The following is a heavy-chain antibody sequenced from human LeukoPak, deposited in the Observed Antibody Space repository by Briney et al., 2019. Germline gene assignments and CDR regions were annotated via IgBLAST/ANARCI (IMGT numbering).Heavy chain of an antibody. CDR1: GYTFTNYY. J-gene: IGHJ6*02. CDR3: ALAARYYYYTMDV. V-gene: IGHV1-46*01. D-gene: IGHD6-6*01. CDR2: INPSGGST. Sequence: ASVKVSCKASGYTFTNYYMHWVRQAPGQGLEWMGIINPSGGSTSYTQKFQGRVTLTRDTSTSTVYMELSSLRSEDTAVYYCALAARYYYYTMDVWGQGTTVTVSS.